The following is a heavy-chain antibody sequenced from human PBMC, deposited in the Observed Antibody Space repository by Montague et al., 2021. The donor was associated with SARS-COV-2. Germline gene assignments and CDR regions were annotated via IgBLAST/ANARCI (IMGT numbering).Heavy chain of an antibody. CDR3: AGVPLMRGHWFLDL. J-gene: IGHJ2*01. V-gene: IGHV6-1*01. CDR2: TYYRSKWSN. CDR1: GDSVSSNSVS. D-gene: IGHD2-8*01. Sequence: CAISGDSVSSNSVSWNWIRQSPSRGLEWLGRTYYRSKWSNEYALSVKSRITITPDTSKNQFSLSLASVTAADTALYYCAGVPLMRGHWFLDLWGRGTLVSVSS.